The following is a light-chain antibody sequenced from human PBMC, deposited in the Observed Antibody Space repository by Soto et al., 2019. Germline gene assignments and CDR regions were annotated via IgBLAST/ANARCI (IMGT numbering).Light chain of an antibody. J-gene: IGLJ1*01. CDR1: NIGAAYD. CDR3: QSYDSSLSAFYV. CDR2: GNS. V-gene: IGLV1-40*01. Sequence: KRVTISCSNIGAAYDVHWYQQLPGTAPKLLIFGNSRRPSGVPDRFSGAKSGTSASLAITGLQAEDEADYYCQSYDSSLSAFYVFGTGTKVTVL.